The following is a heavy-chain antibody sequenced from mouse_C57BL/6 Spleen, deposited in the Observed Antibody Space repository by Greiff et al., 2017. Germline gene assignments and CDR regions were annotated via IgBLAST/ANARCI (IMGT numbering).Heavy chain of an antibody. CDR3: ARDYGSSHWYFDV. Sequence: VQRVESVAELVRPGASVKLSCTASGFNIKNTYMHWVKQRPEQGLEWIGRIDPANGNTKYAPKFQGKATITADTSSNTAYLQLSSLTSEDTAIYYCARDYGSSHWYFDVWGTGTTVTVSS. V-gene: IGHV14-3*01. CDR1: GFNIKNTY. D-gene: IGHD1-1*01. J-gene: IGHJ1*03. CDR2: IDPANGNT.